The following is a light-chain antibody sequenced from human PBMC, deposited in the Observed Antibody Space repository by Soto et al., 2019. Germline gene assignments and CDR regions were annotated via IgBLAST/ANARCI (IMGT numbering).Light chain of an antibody. CDR2: DVS. CDR1: SSDVGGYNY. V-gene: IGLV2-14*01. J-gene: IGLJ1*01. Sequence: QSALTQPASVSGSPGQSITISCTRTSSDVGGYNYVSWYQQHPGKAPKLMIYDVSNRPSGVSNRFSGSKSGNTASLTISGLEAEDDADYYCSSYTSSSARFGTGTKLTVL. CDR3: SSYTSSSAR.